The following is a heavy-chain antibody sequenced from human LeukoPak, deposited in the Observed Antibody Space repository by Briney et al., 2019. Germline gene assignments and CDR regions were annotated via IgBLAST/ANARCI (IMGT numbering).Heavy chain of an antibody. D-gene: IGHD1-1*01. J-gene: IGHJ4*02. V-gene: IGHV3-48*01. CDR2: ISSSSSTI. CDR1: VFPFSSYS. CDR3: ARDWWNAPFDY. Sequence: PGGSLGLPCAASVFPFSSYSRNGVRQAPGKGWEGVSYISSSSSTIYYADSVKGRFTISRDNAKNSLYLQMNSLRAEDTAVYYCARDWWNAPFDYWGQGTLVTVSS.